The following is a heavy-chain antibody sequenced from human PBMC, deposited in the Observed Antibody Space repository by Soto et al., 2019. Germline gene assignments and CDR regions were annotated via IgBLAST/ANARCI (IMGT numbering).Heavy chain of an antibody. Sequence: QVQLVQSGDEVKKPGASVKVSCKASGYIFVNYGIAWVRQAPGQGLEWMGWISPYTGNTHSATKVQGRLTMTTDTSTSTAYMDLGSLTSDDTAVYYCVTVDNFVTPTPPDVWGQGTTVTVSS. D-gene: IGHD3-16*02. CDR1: GYIFVNYG. J-gene: IGHJ6*02. CDR3: VTVDNFVTPTPPDV. V-gene: IGHV1-18*01. CDR2: ISPYTGNT.